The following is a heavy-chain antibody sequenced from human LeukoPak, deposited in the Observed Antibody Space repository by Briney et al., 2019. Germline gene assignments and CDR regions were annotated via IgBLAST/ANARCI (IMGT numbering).Heavy chain of an antibody. V-gene: IGHV4-4*07. CDR3: ARGRWQWLVRGGDYFDY. CDR1: GDSISSYY. J-gene: IGHJ4*02. CDR2: INTSGRT. D-gene: IGHD6-19*01. Sequence: SETLSLTCTVSGDSISSYYWSWIRQPAGKGLEWIGRINTSGRTNYNPSPKSRITMSVDTSKNQFSLKLSSVTAADTAVYYCARGRWQWLVRGGDYFDYWGQGTLVTVSS.